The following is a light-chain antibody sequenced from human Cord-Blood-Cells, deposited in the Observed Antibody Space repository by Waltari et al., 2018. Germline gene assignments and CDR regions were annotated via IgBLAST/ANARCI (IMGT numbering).Light chain of an antibody. CDR1: GFDVGAYND. CDR2: EVS. CDR3: SSYTSSSTLV. V-gene: IGLV2-14*01. Sequence: HSALTQPASESWPPGLPTTTTPTGPGFDVGAYNDVSWYQRHPDKAPKLMIYEVSKRPSGVSNRFSGSRSGNTASLTISGLQAEDEADYYCSSYTSSSTLVFGGGTKLTVL. J-gene: IGLJ3*02.